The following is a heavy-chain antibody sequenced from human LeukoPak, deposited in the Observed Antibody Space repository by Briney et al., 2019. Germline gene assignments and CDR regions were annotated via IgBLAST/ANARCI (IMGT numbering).Heavy chain of an antibody. J-gene: IGHJ4*02. V-gene: IGHV3-15*01. D-gene: IGHD4-23*01. CDR1: GFTFSNAW. CDR2: IKSKTDGGTT. Sequence: PGGSLRLSCAASGFTFSNAWMSWVRQAPGKGLEWVGRIKSKTDGGTTDYAAPVKGRFTISRDDSKNTLYLQMNSLKTEDTAVYYCTTEFSYGGNSFGAGPDYWGQGTLVTVSS. CDR3: TTEFSYGGNSFGAGPDY.